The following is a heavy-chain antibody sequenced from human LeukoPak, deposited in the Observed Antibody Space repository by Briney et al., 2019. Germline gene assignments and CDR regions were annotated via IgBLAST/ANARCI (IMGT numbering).Heavy chain of an antibody. V-gene: IGHV4-39*01. CDR3: ARHSGPYGSSWFDY. D-gene: IGHD6-13*01. Sequence: SETLSLTCTVSGGSISSSSYYWGWIRQPPGKGLEWIGSIYYSGSTYYNPSLKSRVTTSVDTSKNQFSLKRSSVTAADTAVYYCARHSGPYGSSWFDYWGQGTLVTVSS. J-gene: IGHJ4*02. CDR1: GGSISSSSYY. CDR2: IYYSGST.